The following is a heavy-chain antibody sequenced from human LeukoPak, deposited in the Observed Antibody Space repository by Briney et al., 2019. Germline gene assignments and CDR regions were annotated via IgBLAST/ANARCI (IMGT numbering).Heavy chain of an antibody. CDR1: GYTFTGYY. V-gene: IGHV1-2*02. CDR3: ARDAGSGSQLADAFDI. D-gene: IGHD3-10*01. CDR2: INPNSGGT. Sequence: ASVKVSCKASGYTFTGYYVHWVRQAPGQGREWMGWINPNSGGTNYAQKFQGRVTMTRDTSISTAYMELSRLRSDDTAVYYCARDAGSGSQLADAFDIWGQGTMVTVSS. J-gene: IGHJ3*02.